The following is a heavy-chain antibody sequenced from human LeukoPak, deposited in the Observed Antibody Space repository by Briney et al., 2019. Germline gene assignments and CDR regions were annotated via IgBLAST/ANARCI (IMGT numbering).Heavy chain of an antibody. V-gene: IGHV3-21*01. Sequence: PGRSLRLSCAASGFTFSSYGMHWVRQAPGKGLEWVSSISSSSIYKYYADSVKGRFTISRDNAKNSLYLQMNSLRAEDTAVYYCARSPDSYYFYFDMDVWGQGTTVTVSS. CDR3: ARSPDSYYFYFDMDV. J-gene: IGHJ6*02. CDR2: ISSSSIYK. CDR1: GFTFSSYG.